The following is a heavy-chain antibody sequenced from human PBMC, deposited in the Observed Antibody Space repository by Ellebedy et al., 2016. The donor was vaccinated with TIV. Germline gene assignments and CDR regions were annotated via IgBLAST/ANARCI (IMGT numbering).Heavy chain of an antibody. V-gene: IGHV5-51*01. CDR3: ARQASGFDFDY. CDR1: GYIFTGSW. CDR2: IFPSDSET. Sequence: PGGSLRLSCEASGYIFTGSWIGWVRQVPGKGLEWMGMIFPSDSETIYSPSFQGQVTMSADKSITTASLQWGSLKASDRGIYFCARQASGFDFDYWGQGTLVTVSS. J-gene: IGHJ4*02. D-gene: IGHD5-12*01.